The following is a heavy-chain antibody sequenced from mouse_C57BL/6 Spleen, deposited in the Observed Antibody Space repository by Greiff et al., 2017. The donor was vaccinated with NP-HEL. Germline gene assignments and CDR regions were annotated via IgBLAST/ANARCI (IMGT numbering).Heavy chain of an antibody. CDR3: ARPDYYGSSYGY. Sequence: QVQLQQSGAELVRPGSSVKLSCTASGYTFTSYWMDWVKQRPGQGLEWIGNLYPSDSEPHYNQKFKDKATLTVDKSSSTAYMQLSSLTSEDSAVYYCARPDYYGSSYGYWGQGTTLPVSS. V-gene: IGHV1-61*01. J-gene: IGHJ2*01. CDR2: LYPSDSEP. D-gene: IGHD1-1*01. CDR1: GYTFTSYW.